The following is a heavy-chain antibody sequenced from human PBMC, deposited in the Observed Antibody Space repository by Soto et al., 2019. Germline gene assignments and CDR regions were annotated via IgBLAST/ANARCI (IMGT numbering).Heavy chain of an antibody. D-gene: IGHD2-2*01. CDR2: IYHSGST. V-gene: IGHV4-39*07. CDR3: ASFLDEYQLLPPSVYYYGMDV. J-gene: IGHJ6*02. CDR1: GGSIRSGDYY. Sequence: PSETLSLTCTVSGGSIRSGDYYWSWIRKPPGKGLEWIGEIYHSGSTNYNPSLKSRVTISVDKSKNQFSLKLSSVTAADTAVYYCASFLDEYQLLPPSVYYYGMDVWGQGTTVTVSS.